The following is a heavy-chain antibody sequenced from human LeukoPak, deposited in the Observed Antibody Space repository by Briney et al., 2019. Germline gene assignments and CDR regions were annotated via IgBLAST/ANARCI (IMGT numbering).Heavy chain of an antibody. CDR1: GGTFSSYA. Sequence: GASVKVSCKASGGTFSSYAISWVRQAPGQGLEWMGGIIPIFGTANYAQKFQGRVTITADESTSTAYMELSSLRSEDTAMYYCASRLSNYYYYGMDVWGQGTTVTVSS. CDR3: ASRLSNYYYYGMDV. J-gene: IGHJ6*02. V-gene: IGHV1-69*01. CDR2: IIPIFGTA.